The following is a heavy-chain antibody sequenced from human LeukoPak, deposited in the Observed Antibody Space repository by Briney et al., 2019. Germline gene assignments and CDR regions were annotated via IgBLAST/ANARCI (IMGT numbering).Heavy chain of an antibody. D-gene: IGHD3-22*01. Sequence: ASVKVSCKASGYTFTGYYMHWVRQAPGQGLEWMGWINPNSGGTNYAQKFQGRVTMTRDTSISTAYMELSRLRSDDTAVYYCARSYSSGYYYPVPNWGQGTLVTVSS. CDR2: INPNSGGT. CDR3: ARSYSSGYYYPVPN. J-gene: IGHJ4*02. V-gene: IGHV1-2*02. CDR1: GYTFTGYY.